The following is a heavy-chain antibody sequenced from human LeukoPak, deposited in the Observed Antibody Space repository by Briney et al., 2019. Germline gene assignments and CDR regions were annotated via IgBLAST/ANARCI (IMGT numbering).Heavy chain of an antibody. CDR3: ARRMATTNKYYFDH. V-gene: IGHV4-59*08. CDR2: IYYSGST. CDR1: GGSISSYY. Sequence: SETLSLTCTVSGGSISSYYWSWIRQPPGMGLEYIGYIYYSGSTNYNPPLKSRFTISVDTSNNQFSLKLSSVTAADTAVYYCARRMATTNKYYFDHWGQGTLVTVSS. J-gene: IGHJ4*02. D-gene: IGHD5-24*01.